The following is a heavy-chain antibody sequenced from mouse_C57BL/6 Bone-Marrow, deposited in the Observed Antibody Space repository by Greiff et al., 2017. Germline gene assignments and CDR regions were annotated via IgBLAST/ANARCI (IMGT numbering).Heavy chain of an antibody. CDR3: ATLFYFDY. V-gene: IGHV1-69*01. J-gene: IGHJ2*01. D-gene: IGHD1-1*01. Sequence: QVQLQQPGAELVMPGASVKLSCKASGYTFTSYWMHWVKQRPGQDLEWIGEIDPSDSYTNYNQKFKGKSTLTVDKSSSTAYMQLSSLTSEDSAVYYCATLFYFDYWGQGTTLTVSS. CDR1: GYTFTSYW. CDR2: IDPSDSYT.